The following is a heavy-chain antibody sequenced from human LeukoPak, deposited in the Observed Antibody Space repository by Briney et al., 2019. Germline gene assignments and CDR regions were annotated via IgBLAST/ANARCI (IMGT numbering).Heavy chain of an antibody. Sequence: NAGGSLRLSCEASGFLMSDHHMNWVRQAPGKGLEWLAYISSSGDTTYYAESVRGRFALSRDDGKNSLTLHMNGLRDDDTAVYYCARESTAFDYWGQGTLVTVSS. J-gene: IGHJ4*02. CDR2: ISSSGDTT. V-gene: IGHV3-11*04. CDR3: ARESTAFDY. D-gene: IGHD1-1*01. CDR1: GFLMSDHH.